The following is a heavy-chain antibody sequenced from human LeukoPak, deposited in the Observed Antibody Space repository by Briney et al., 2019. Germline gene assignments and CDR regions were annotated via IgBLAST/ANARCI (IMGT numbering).Heavy chain of an antibody. J-gene: IGHJ4*02. D-gene: IGHD3-3*01. CDR2: ISGTSSLI. CDR1: GFTFSTYS. CDR3: VRDQFFSFDY. Sequence: PGGSLRLSCAASGFTFSTYSMNWVRQAPGKGLEWVSYISGTSSLIYYADSMKGRFTISRDNAKNSLYLQMNSLRDEDTAVYYCVRDQFFSFDYWGQGTLVTVSS. V-gene: IGHV3-48*02.